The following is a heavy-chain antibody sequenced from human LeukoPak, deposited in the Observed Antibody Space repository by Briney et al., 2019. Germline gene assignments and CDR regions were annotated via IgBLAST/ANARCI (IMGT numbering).Heavy chain of an antibody. CDR3: ASGRGY. Sequence: GGSLRLSCAASGFPFNTFTMNWVRQAPGKGLEWVSSIRSSARNIYYADSVKGRFTISRDNAKNSLYLQMNSLRVEDTAVYYCASGRGYWGQGTLVTVSS. CDR1: GFPFNTFT. D-gene: IGHD1-26*01. J-gene: IGHJ4*02. V-gene: IGHV3-21*01. CDR2: IRSSARNI.